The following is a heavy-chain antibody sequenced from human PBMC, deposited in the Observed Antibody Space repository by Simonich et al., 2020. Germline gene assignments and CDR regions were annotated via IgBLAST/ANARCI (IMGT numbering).Heavy chain of an antibody. V-gene: IGHV3-74*01. D-gene: IGHD6-19*01. J-gene: IGHJ4*02. CDR2: INSDGSST. CDR3: ARDGGSGWYKGDY. CDR1: GFPFSGYW. Sequence: EVQLVESGGGLVHPGGFLRLSCAASGFPFSGYWMHWVRQATGKGLLWGSRINSDGSSTSYADSVKGRFTISRDNAKNTLYLQMNSLRAEDTAVYYCARDGGSGWYKGDYWGQGTLVTVSS.